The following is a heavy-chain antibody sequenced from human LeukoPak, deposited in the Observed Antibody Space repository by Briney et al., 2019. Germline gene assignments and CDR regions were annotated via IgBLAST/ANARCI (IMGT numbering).Heavy chain of an antibody. CDR3: AKSRSGYYLYYFDY. V-gene: IGHV3-23*01. D-gene: IGHD3-3*01. J-gene: IGHJ4*02. Sequence: GGSLSLSGAASGFTFSSYAMSWVRQAPGKGPEWVSAISGSGGSTYYADSVKGRFTISRDNSKNTLYLQMNSLRAEDTAVYYCAKSRSGYYLYYFDYWGQGTLVTVSS. CDR1: GFTFSSYA. CDR2: ISGSGGST.